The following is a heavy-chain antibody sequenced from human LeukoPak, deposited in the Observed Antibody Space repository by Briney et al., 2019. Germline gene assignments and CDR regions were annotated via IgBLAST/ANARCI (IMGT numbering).Heavy chain of an antibody. J-gene: IGHJ4*02. CDR2: LTNTGGTK. D-gene: IGHD3-22*01. CDR1: GSTFDAYA. CDR3: ARSAYLDSSGYYFDF. Sequence: GGSLRLSCTASGSTFDAYAMNWVRQAPGKGLEWVSGLTNTGGTKYYADSVKGRFSISRDNSKITVSLQMNSLSADDTAVYYCARSAYLDSSGYYFDFWGQGTLVTVSS. V-gene: IGHV3-23*01.